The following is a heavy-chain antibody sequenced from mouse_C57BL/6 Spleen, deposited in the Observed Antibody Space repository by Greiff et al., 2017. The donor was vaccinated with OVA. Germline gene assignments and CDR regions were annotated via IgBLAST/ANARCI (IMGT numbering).Heavy chain of an antibody. V-gene: IGHV6-6*01. CDR2: IRNKANNHAT. Sequence: DVHLVESGGGLVQPGGSMKLSCAASGFTFSDAWMDWVRQSPEKGLEWVAEIRNKANNHATYYAESVKGRFTISRDDSKSSVYLQMNSLRAEDTGIYCCTRPRPFTTVVDYYAMDYWGQGTSVTVSS. CDR1: GFTFSDAW. CDR3: TRPRPFTTVVDYYAMDY. D-gene: IGHD1-1*01. J-gene: IGHJ4*01.